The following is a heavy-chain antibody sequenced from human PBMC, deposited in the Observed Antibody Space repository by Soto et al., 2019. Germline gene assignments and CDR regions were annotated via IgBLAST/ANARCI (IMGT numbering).Heavy chain of an antibody. Sequence: QVQLVESGGGVVQPGRSLRLSCAASGFTFSSYGMHWVRQAPGKGLEWVAVISYDGSNKYYADSVKSRFTISRDVSKNTLYLQMNSVRAEDTVVYYCAKDWDIVVVTAIRYGMDVWGQGTKVTVSS. CDR2: ISYDGSNK. V-gene: IGHV3-30*18. J-gene: IGHJ6*02. D-gene: IGHD2-21*02. CDR1: GFTFSSYG. CDR3: AKDWDIVVVTAIRYGMDV.